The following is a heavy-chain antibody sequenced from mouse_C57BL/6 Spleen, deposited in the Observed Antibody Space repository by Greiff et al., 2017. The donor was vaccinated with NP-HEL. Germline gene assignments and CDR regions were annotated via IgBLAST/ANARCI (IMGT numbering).Heavy chain of an antibody. CDR1: GFSLTSYG. Sequence: QVQLQQSGPGLVAPSQSLSITCTVSGFSLTSYGVDWVRQPPGKGLEWLGVIWGGGSTNYNSALMSRLSISKDNSKSQVFLKMNSLQTDDTAMYYCAKQFYSNYGEDYAMDYWGQGTSVTVSS. CDR3: AKQFYSNYGEDYAMDY. V-gene: IGHV2-9*01. CDR2: IWGGGST. D-gene: IGHD2-5*01. J-gene: IGHJ4*01.